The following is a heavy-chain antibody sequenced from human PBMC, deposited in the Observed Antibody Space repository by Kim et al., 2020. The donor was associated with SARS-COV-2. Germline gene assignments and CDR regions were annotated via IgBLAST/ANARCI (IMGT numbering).Heavy chain of an antibody. CDR1: GGSFSGYY. CDR2: INHSGST. CDR3: ARVDGDYLPFDY. Sequence: SETLSLTCAVYGGSFSGYYWSWIRQPPGKGLEWIGEINHSGSTNYNPSLKSRVTISVDTSKNQFSLKLSSVTAADTAVYYCARVDGDYLPFDYWGQGTLVTVSS. V-gene: IGHV4-34*01. J-gene: IGHJ4*02. D-gene: IGHD4-17*01.